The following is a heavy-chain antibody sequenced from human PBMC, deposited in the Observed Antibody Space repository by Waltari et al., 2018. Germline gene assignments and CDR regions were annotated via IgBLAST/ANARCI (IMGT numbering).Heavy chain of an antibody. CDR2: IYSGGSK. J-gene: IGHJ5*02. Sequence: EVQLVETGGGLIQPGGSLRLSCAASGFTVSSNYMSWVRQAPGKGLEWVSVIYSGGSKYYADSVKGRFTISRDNSKNTLYLQMNSLRAEDTAVYYCARDMVRETYNWFDPWGQGTLVTVSS. V-gene: IGHV3-53*02. D-gene: IGHD3-10*01. CDR3: ARDMVRETYNWFDP. CDR1: GFTVSSNY.